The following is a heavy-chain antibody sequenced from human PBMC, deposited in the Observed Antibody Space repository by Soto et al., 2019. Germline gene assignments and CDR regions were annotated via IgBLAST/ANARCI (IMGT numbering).Heavy chain of an antibody. CDR3: AKGSGSYSAHFDY. CDR1: GFTFSSYG. CDR2: ISYDGSNK. J-gene: IGHJ4*02. D-gene: IGHD1-26*01. V-gene: IGHV3-30*18. Sequence: QVQLVESGGGVVQPGRSLRLSCAASGFTFSSYGMHWVRQAPGKGLEWVAVISYDGSNKDYADSVKGRFTISRDNSKNTLYLQMNSLRPEDTAMYYCAKGSGSYSAHFDYWGQGTLVTVSS.